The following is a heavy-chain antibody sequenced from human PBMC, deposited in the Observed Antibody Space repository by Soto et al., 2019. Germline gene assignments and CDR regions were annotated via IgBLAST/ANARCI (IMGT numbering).Heavy chain of an antibody. J-gene: IGHJ5*02. CDR3: ARDYSINYYLFDP. D-gene: IGHD4-4*01. Sequence: ASVKVSCKASGYTFTSYAMHWVRQAPGQRLEWMGWINAGNGNTKYSQKFQGRVTITRDTSASTAYMELSSLRSEETAVYYCARDYSINYYLFDPWGQGTLVTVSS. V-gene: IGHV1-3*01. CDR1: GYTFTSYA. CDR2: INAGNGNT.